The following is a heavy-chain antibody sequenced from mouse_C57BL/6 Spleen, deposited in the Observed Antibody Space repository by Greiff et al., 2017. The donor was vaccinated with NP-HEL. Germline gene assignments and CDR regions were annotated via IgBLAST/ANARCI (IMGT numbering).Heavy chain of an antibody. CDR1: GYSFTDYN. CDR3: ALTMVTREFAY. CDR2: INPNYGTT. J-gene: IGHJ3*01. D-gene: IGHD2-2*01. Sequence: EVKLVESGPELVKPGASVKISCKASGYSFTDYNMNWVKQSNGKSLEWIGVINPNYGTTSYNQKFKGKATLTVDQSSSTAYMQLNSLTSEDSAVYYCALTMVTREFAYWGQGTLVTVSA. V-gene: IGHV1-39*01.